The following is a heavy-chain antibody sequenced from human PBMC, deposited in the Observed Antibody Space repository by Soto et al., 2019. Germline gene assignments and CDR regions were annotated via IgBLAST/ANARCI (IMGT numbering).Heavy chain of an antibody. CDR1: GYTFTNYD. J-gene: IGHJ5*02. D-gene: IGHD2-21*02. CDR3: ARGRLRLTWFDP. V-gene: IGHV1-8*01. Sequence: QVQLVQSGAEVKKPGASVKVSCKASGYTFTNYDIHWVRQATGQGLEWMGWMNPDSGNTGQSKQFQGRVTMTRDTSISTAYMEMSSLRSQDTAVYYCARGRLRLTWFDPWGQGTLVTVSS. CDR2: MNPDSGNT.